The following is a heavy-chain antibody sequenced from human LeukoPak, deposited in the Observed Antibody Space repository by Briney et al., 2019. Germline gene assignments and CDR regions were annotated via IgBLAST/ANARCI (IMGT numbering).Heavy chain of an antibody. CDR3: ATLAGIAVAGSPDY. CDR1: GYTLTELS. CDR2: FDPEDGET. D-gene: IGHD6-19*01. Sequence: ASVKVSCKVSGYTLTELSMHWVRQAPGKGLEWMGGFDPEDGETIYAQKFQGRVTMTEDTSTDTAYMELSSLRSEDTAVYYCATLAGIAVAGSPDYWGQGTLVTVSS. J-gene: IGHJ4*02. V-gene: IGHV1-24*01.